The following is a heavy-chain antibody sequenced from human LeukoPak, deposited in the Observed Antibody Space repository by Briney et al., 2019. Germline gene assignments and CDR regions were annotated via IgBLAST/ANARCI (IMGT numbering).Heavy chain of an antibody. CDR3: ASQRFLDY. J-gene: IGHJ4*02. Sequence: GRSLRLSCAASGFTFSNYWMNWVRQAPGKGLEWVANIKEDGSEKYYVASVRGRFTISRDNAKNSLYLQMNSLRVEDTAVYYCASQRFLDYWGQGTLVTVSS. CDR1: GFTFSNYW. V-gene: IGHV3-7*01. D-gene: IGHD3-3*01. CDR2: IKEDGSEK.